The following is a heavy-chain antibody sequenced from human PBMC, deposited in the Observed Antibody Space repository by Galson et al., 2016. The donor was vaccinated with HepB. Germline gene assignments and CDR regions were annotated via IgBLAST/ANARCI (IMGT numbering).Heavy chain of an antibody. CDR1: GYSFTDYW. D-gene: IGHD3-16*01. CDR3: ASRLTHASKIWDIDY. J-gene: IGHJ4*02. CDR2: IYPGDSHT. Sequence: QSGAEVKKPGESLRISCKGSGYSFTDYWIGWVRQMPGKGLEWMGIIYPGDSHTRYSPSFQGQVTISADKSISTAYLQWSSLKASDTAIYYCASRLTHASKIWDIDYWGQGTLVTVSS. V-gene: IGHV5-51*01.